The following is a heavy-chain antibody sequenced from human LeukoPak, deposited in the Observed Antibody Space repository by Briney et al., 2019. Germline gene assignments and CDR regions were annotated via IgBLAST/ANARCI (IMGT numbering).Heavy chain of an antibody. Sequence: GGSLRLSCAASGFTVSSNYMSWVRQAPGKGLEWVSAISGSGGSTYYADSVKGRFTISRDNSKNTLYLQMNSLRAEDTAVYYCAKDGPYSSGWYGYWGQGTLVTVSS. J-gene: IGHJ4*02. CDR2: ISGSGGST. V-gene: IGHV3-23*01. CDR1: GFTVSSNY. CDR3: AKDGPYSSGWYGY. D-gene: IGHD6-19*01.